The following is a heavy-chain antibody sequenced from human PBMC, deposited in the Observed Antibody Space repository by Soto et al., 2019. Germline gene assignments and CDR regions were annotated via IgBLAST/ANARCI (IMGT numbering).Heavy chain of an antibody. J-gene: IGHJ5*02. D-gene: IGHD6-13*01. CDR2: IYPSDSRT. CDR3: ARLSQLVHDP. V-gene: IGHV5-51*01. Sequence: PGESLKISCESSGYTFANYWIGLVRQVPGKGLEWVAIIYPSDSRTIYSPSFQGQVTISADKSISTAFLQWSSLEASDTAMYYCARLSQLVHDPWGQGTLVTVSS. CDR1: GYTFANYW.